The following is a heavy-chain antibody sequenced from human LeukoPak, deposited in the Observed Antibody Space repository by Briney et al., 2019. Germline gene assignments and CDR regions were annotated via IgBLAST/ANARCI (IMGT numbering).Heavy chain of an antibody. Sequence: GGGLRLSCAASGFTFSSYEMNWGRQAPGEGVGWGLYIISSGSTIYYADSVKGRFTTSRDNAKNSLYLQMYSLRAEDTAVYYCARDPTGYYFWSGYRGYFDYWGQGTLVTVSS. D-gene: IGHD3-3*01. V-gene: IGHV3-48*03. CDR2: IISSGSTI. CDR1: GFTFSSYE. J-gene: IGHJ4*02. CDR3: ARDPTGYYFWSGYRGYFDY.